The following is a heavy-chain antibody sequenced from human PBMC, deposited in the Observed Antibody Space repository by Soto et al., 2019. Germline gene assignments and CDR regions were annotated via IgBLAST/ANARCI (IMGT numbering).Heavy chain of an antibody. J-gene: IGHJ6*02. V-gene: IGHV3-30*18. CDR3: AKGILSATIGPYAMDV. CDR2: ISYDGNYI. D-gene: IGHD3-16*01. Sequence: PGGSLSLSCESSGFAFSGYSMHWVRQAPGKGLEWVGVISYDGNYIYYADSVKGRFTISRDNSKNTLYVQVNSLRPEDTAVYYCAKGILSATIGPYAMDVWGQGTKVTVS. CDR1: GFAFSGYS.